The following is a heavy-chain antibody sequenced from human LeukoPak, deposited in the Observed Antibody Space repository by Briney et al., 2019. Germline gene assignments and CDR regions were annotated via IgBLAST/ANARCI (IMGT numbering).Heavy chain of an antibody. CDR1: GGSISSYY. CDR2: IYYSGST. V-gene: IGHV4-59*01. J-gene: IGHJ5*02. Sequence: SETLSLTCTVSGGSISSYYWSWIRQPPGKGLEWIGYIYYSGSTNYNPSLKSRVTISVDTSKNQFSLKLSPVTAADTAVYYCARQTNWFDPWGQGTLVTVSS. CDR3: ARQTNWFDP.